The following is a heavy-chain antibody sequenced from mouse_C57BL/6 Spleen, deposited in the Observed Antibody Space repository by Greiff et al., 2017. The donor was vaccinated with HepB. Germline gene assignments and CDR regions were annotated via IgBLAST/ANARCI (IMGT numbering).Heavy chain of an antibody. CDR2: IDPSDSYT. J-gene: IGHJ3*01. Sequence: VQLQQPGAELVMPGASVKLSCKASGYTFTSYWMHWVKQRPGQGLEWIGEIDPSDSYTNYNQKFKGKSTLTVDKSSSTAYMQLSSLTSEDSAVYYCATPDYYGSSPFAYWGQGTLVTVSA. CDR3: ATPDYYGSSPFAY. D-gene: IGHD1-1*01. V-gene: IGHV1-69*01. CDR1: GYTFTSYW.